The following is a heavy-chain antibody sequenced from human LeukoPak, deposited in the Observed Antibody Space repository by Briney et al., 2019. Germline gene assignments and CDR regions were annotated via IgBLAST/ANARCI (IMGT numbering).Heavy chain of an antibody. Sequence: ASVKVSCKASGYTFSNYGISWVRQAPGQGLEWMGWISAYSGNTNYAQKLQGRVTMTTDTSTSTVYVELRSLRSDDTAVYYCARDVSYSSGCYDYWGQGTLVTVSS. V-gene: IGHV1-18*01. CDR3: ARDVSYSSGCYDY. J-gene: IGHJ4*02. D-gene: IGHD6-19*01. CDR2: ISAYSGNT. CDR1: GYTFSNYG.